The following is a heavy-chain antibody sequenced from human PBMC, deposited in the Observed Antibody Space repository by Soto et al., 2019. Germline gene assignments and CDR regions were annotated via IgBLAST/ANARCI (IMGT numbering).Heavy chain of an antibody. Sequence: QVQLVQSGAEVKKPGASVKLSCKTSGYTFSNYDINWVRQATGQGLEWMGWMNPNSGNTGFAQKFQGRVALTRDTSITTAYMELNSLRSEDTAIYFCARAIRDQLLSDNWGQGTLVTVSS. CDR2: MNPNSGNT. D-gene: IGHD2-2*01. V-gene: IGHV1-8*01. CDR1: GYTFSNYD. CDR3: ARAIRDQLLSDN. J-gene: IGHJ4*02.